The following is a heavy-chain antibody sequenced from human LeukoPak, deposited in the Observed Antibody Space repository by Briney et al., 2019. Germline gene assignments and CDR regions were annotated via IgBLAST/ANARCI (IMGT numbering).Heavy chain of an antibody. CDR2: ISWNSGST. V-gene: IGHV3-9*01. CDR1: GFTFDDYA. Sequence: PGRSLRLSCAASGFTFDDYAMHWVRQAPGKGLEWVSGISWNSGSTGYADSVKGRFTISRDNAKNSLYLQMNSLRAEDTALYYCAKDIGAVAGYAFDIWGQGTMVTVSS. D-gene: IGHD6-19*01. CDR3: AKDIGAVAGYAFDI. J-gene: IGHJ3*02.